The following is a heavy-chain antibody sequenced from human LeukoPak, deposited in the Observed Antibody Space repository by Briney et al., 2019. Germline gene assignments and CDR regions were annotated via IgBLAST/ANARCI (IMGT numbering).Heavy chain of an antibody. CDR3: ARDPQGTYYFDY. CDR1: GASLSSYF. V-gene: IGHV4-59*01. CDR2: IYYDGYP. J-gene: IGHJ4*02. Sequence: SETLSLTCNVSGASLSSYFWSWIRQPPGKGLEWIGYIYYDGYPNYSPSLRSRITISVEKSKSQFSLNLRSVTAADTAVYYCARDPQGTYYFDYWGQGTLVTVSS. D-gene: IGHD1/OR15-1a*01.